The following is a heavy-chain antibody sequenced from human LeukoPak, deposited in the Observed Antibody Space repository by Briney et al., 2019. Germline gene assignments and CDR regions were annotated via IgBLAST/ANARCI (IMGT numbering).Heavy chain of an antibody. D-gene: IGHD6-13*01. CDR1: GFTFSTYS. CDR2: MSAIGGST. V-gene: IGHV3-23*01. J-gene: IGHJ6*03. Sequence: GGSLRLSCAASGFTFSTYSMNWVRQAPGKGLQWVSAMSAIGGSTYYTDSLKGRFTISRDNSKNTLYLQMNSLRAEDTAVYYCAKDRSSSWYPSYMGVWGKGTTVTVSS. CDR3: AKDRSSSWYPSYMGV.